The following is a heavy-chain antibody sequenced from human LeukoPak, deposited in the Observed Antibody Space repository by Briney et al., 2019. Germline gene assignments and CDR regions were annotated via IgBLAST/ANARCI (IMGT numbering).Heavy chain of an antibody. J-gene: IGHJ4*02. CDR1: GFTFSSYG. CDR2: IRYDGSNK. CDR3: AKDIAAAGTTPFDY. Sequence: GGSLRLSCAASGFTFSSYGIHWVRQAPGKGLEWVAFIRYDGSNKYYTDSVKGRFTISRDNSKNTLYLQMNSLRAEDTALYYCAKDIAAAGTTPFDYWGQGTLVTVSS. D-gene: IGHD6-13*01. V-gene: IGHV3-30*02.